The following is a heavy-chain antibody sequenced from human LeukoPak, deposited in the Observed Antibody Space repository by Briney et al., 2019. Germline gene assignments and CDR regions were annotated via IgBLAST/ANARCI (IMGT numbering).Heavy chain of an antibody. CDR3: ARSDYCGGDCYSSLSNY. V-gene: IGHV3-21*01. D-gene: IGHD2-21*02. CDR2: ISSSSSYI. CDR1: GFTFRSYS. J-gene: IGHJ4*02. Sequence: PGGSLRLSCAASGFTFRSYSMNWVRQAPGKGLEWVSSISSSSSYIYYADSVKGRLTISRDNAKNSLYLQMNSLRAEDTAVYFCARSDYCGGDCYSSLSNYWGQGTLVTVSS.